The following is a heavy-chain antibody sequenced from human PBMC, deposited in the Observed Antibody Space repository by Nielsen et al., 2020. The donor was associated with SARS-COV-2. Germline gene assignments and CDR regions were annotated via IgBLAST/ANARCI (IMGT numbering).Heavy chain of an antibody. D-gene: IGHD3-9*01. CDR1: GYSFTSYW. Sequence: GESLKISCKGSGYSFTSYWISWVRQMPGKGLEWMGIIYPGDSDTRYSPSFQGQVTISADKSISTAYLQWSSLKASDTAMYYCARHAPYYDILTNAFDIWGQGTMVTVSS. CDR2: IYPGDSDT. V-gene: IGHV5-51*01. CDR3: ARHAPYYDILTNAFDI. J-gene: IGHJ3*02.